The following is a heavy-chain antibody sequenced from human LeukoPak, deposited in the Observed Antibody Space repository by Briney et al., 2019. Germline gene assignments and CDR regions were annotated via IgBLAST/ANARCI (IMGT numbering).Heavy chain of an antibody. Sequence: GGSLRLSCAASGFTFSSYAMSWVRQAPGKGLEWVSAISGNGGSTYYADSVKGRFTISRDNSKNTLYLQMNSLRAEDTAVYYCAKRAGYDYVWGRVYYFDYWGQGTLVTVSS. D-gene: IGHD3-16*01. V-gene: IGHV3-23*01. CDR1: GFTFSSYA. J-gene: IGHJ4*02. CDR2: ISGNGGST. CDR3: AKRAGYDYVWGRVYYFDY.